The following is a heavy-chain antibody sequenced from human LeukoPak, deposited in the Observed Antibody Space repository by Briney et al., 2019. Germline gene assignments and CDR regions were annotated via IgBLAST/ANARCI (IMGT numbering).Heavy chain of an antibody. D-gene: IGHD4-17*01. CDR1: GFTFSSYS. CDR2: ISSSRSTI. Sequence: GGSLRLSCAASGFTFSSYSMNWVRQAPGKGLEWVSYISSSRSTIYYADSVKGRFTISRDNAKDSLYLQMNSLRAEDTAVYYCARDGDYGDYYGNDYWGQGTLVTVSS. CDR3: ARDGDYGDYYGNDY. V-gene: IGHV3-48*01. J-gene: IGHJ4*02.